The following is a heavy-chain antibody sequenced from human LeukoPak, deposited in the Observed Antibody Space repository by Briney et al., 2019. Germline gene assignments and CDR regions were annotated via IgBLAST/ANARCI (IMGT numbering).Heavy chain of an antibody. Sequence: GGSLRLCCAASGFTFSSYGMHRVRQAPGKGLEWVAVIWYDGSNKYYADSVKGRFTISRDNSKNTLYLQMNSLRAEDTAVYYCARDRYSSGWYAAFDIWGQGTMVTVSS. J-gene: IGHJ3*02. CDR1: GFTFSSYG. CDR2: IWYDGSNK. CDR3: ARDRYSSGWYAAFDI. D-gene: IGHD6-19*01. V-gene: IGHV3-33*01.